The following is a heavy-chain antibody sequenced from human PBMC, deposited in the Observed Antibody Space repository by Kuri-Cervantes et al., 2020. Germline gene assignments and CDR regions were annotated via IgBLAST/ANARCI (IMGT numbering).Heavy chain of an antibody. CDR1: GYTFTGYY. J-gene: IGHJ6*02. CDR2: INPNSGGT. V-gene: IGHV1-2*02. Sequence: ASVKVSCKASGYTFTGYYMHWVRQAPGQGLEWMGWINPNSGGTNYAQKFQGRVTMTRDTSISTAYMERGRLRSDDTAVDYCARPLSGYYYYGMDVWGQGTTVTVSS. D-gene: IGHD6-25*01. CDR3: ARPLSGYYYYGMDV.